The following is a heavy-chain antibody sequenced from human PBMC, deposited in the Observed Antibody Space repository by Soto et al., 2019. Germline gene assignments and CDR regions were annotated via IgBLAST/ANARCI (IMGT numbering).Heavy chain of an antibody. V-gene: IGHV4-30-2*01. CDR2: IYHSGST. CDR1: GGSISSGGYS. Sequence: SETLSLTCAVSGGSISSGGYSWSWIRQPPGKGLEWIGYIYHSGSTYYNPSLKSRVTISVDRSKNQFSLKLSSVTAADTAVYYCARGNRGYSYGYYSWFAPWGQGTLVTVSS. D-gene: IGHD5-18*01. J-gene: IGHJ5*02. CDR3: ARGNRGYSYGYYSWFAP.